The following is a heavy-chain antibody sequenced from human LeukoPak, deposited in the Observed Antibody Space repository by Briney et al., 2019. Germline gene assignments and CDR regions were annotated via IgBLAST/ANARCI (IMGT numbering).Heavy chain of an antibody. Sequence: ASVKVSCKASGGTFSSYAISWVRQAPGQGLEWMGGIIPIFGTANYAQKFQGRVTITADESTSTAYMELSSLRSEDTAVYYCARRVRWYSSGWGRYFDYWGQGTLVTVSS. D-gene: IGHD6-19*01. CDR3: ARRVRWYSSGWGRYFDY. CDR1: GGTFSSYA. CDR2: IIPIFGTA. V-gene: IGHV1-69*13. J-gene: IGHJ4*02.